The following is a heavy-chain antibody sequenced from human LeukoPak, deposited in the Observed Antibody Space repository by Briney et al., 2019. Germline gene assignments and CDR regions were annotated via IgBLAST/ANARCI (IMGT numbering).Heavy chain of an antibody. CDR3: ARNPVGLDY. Sequence: GGSLRLSCAASGFTFSSYSMNWVRQAPGKGLEWVSYISSSSSTIYYADSVKGRFTISRDNAMNSVYLQMNSLGAEDTAVYYCARNPVGLDYWGQGTLVTVSS. CDR1: GFTFSSYS. D-gene: IGHD1-26*01. CDR2: ISSSSSTI. J-gene: IGHJ4*02. V-gene: IGHV3-48*01.